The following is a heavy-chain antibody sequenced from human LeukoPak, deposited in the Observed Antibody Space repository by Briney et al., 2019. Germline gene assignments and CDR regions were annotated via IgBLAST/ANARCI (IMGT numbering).Heavy chain of an antibody. D-gene: IGHD6-19*01. Sequence: GGSLRLSCAGSGFPFSSYAMGWVRQAPGKGLEWVSGIRGSGGSTEYADSVKGRFTISRDNTKNTLFLQMNSLTVEDTAVYYCTRAGRLGHSSAWVASPRIYHYKDAWGKGTTVIVSS. V-gene: IGHV3-23*01. J-gene: IGHJ6*03. CDR1: GFPFSSYA. CDR3: TRAGRLGHSSAWVASPRIYHYKDA. CDR2: IRGSGGST.